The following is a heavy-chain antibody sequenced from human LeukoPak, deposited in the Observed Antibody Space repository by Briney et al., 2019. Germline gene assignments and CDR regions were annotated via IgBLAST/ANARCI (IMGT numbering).Heavy chain of an antibody. CDR3: ARPTYYDTSGYVAY. D-gene: IGHD3-22*01. J-gene: IGHJ4*02. CDR1: GFTFSSYG. CDR2: INSDGSST. Sequence: GGSLRLSCAASGFTFSSYGMHWVRQAPGKGLVWLSRINSDGSSTSYADSVKGRFTISRDNAKNTLHLQMNSLRAEDTAMYYCARPTYYDTSGYVAYWGQGTLVTVSS. V-gene: IGHV3-74*01.